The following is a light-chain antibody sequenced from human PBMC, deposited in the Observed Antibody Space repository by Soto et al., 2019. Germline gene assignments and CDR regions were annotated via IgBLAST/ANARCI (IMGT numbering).Light chain of an antibody. Sequence: EIVLTQSPATLSLSPGERATLSCRPSQSVSSYLAWYQQKPGQAPRLLIYDASNRATGIPARFSGSGSGTDFTLTISSLEPEDFAVYYCQQRSNWPPLTFGQGTKVDI. CDR3: QQRSNWPPLT. V-gene: IGKV3-11*01. J-gene: IGKJ1*01. CDR1: QSVSSY. CDR2: DAS.